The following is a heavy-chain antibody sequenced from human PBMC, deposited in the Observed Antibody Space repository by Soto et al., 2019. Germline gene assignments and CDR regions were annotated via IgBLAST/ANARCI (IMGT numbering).Heavy chain of an antibody. CDR2: ISAYTGNT. Sequence: ASVKVSCKTSGYTFSTFGISWVRQAPGQGLEWMGWISAYTGNTNYAQKLRARVTITADESTSTAYMELSSLTSEDTAVYYCGSVGYCSSTNCLFYYYHYGMDVWGQGTTVTVSS. CDR1: GYTFSTFG. CDR3: GSVGYCSSTNCLFYYYHYGMDV. D-gene: IGHD2-2*03. V-gene: IGHV1-18*01. J-gene: IGHJ6*02.